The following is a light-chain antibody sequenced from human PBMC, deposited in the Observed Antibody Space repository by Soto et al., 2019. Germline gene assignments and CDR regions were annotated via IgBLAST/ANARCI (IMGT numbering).Light chain of an antibody. CDR3: SSSSSSNTLL. CDR1: SSDVGGYNY. CDR2: EVS. J-gene: IGLJ2*01. V-gene: IGLV2-14*01. Sequence: QSVLTQPASVSGSPGQSITISCTGTSSDVGGYNYVSWYQQHPGKAPKLMIYEVSNRPSGVSPRFSGSKSGNTASLTISGLQAEYEADYYCSSSSSSNTLLFCGGTKLTVL.